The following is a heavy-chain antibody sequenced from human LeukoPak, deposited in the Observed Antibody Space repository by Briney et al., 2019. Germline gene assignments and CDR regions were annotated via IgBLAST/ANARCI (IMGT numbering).Heavy chain of an antibody. V-gene: IGHV4-34*01. CDR3: ARGPLWFGGSVDY. CDR2: INHSGST. CDR1: GGSFSGYY. Sequence: PSETLSLTCAVYGGSFSGYYWSWIRQPPGKGLEWIGEINHSGSTNCNPSLKSRVTISVDTSKNQFSLKLSSVTAADTAVYYCARGPLWFGGSVDYWGQGTLVTVSS. J-gene: IGHJ4*02. D-gene: IGHD3-10*01.